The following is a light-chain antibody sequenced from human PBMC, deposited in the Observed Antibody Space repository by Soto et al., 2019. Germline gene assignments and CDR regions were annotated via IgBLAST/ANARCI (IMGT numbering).Light chain of an antibody. CDR2: EVR. CDR3: CSYTSSGALV. Sequence: QSVLTQPASVSGSPGQSITISCTGTRSDVGGYNFVSWYQQRPGKAPKLKIYEVRNRPSGVSNRFSGSKSGNTASLTISGLQAEDEADYYCCSYTSSGALVFGGGTKLTVL. J-gene: IGLJ3*02. V-gene: IGLV2-14*01. CDR1: RSDVGGYNF.